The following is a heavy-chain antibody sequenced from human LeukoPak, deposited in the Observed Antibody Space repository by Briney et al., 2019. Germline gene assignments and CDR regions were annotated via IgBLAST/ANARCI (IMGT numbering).Heavy chain of an antibody. CDR2: IYYSGGT. D-gene: IGHD3-22*01. CDR1: GGSIGSDY. CDR3: ARGRYYYDSSGYPDAFDI. V-gene: IGHV4-59*01. J-gene: IGHJ3*02. Sequence: PSETLSLTCTVSGGSIGSDYWSWIRQPPGKGLEWIGYIYYSGGTNYNPSLKSRVTMSVDTSKNQFSLNMNSVTAADTAVYYCARGRYYYDSSGYPDAFDIWGQGTMVTVSS.